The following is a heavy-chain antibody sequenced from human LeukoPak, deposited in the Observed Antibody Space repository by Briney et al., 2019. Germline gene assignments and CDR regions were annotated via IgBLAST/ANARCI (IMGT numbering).Heavy chain of an antibody. D-gene: IGHD3-9*01. Sequence: SETLSLTCTVSGGSISSSSYYWSWIRQPPGKGLEWIGEINHSGSTNYNPSLKSRVTISVDMSKNQFSLKLSSVTAADTAVYYCARHEFDPFDPWGQGTLVTVSS. V-gene: IGHV4-39*01. CDR3: ARHEFDPFDP. CDR2: INHSGST. CDR1: GGSISSSSYY. J-gene: IGHJ5*02.